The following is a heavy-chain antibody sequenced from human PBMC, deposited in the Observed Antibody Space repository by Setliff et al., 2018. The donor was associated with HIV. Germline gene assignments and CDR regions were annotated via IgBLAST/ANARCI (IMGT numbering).Heavy chain of an antibody. J-gene: IGHJ4*02. CDR1: GFTFSNAW. Sequence: GGSLRLSCAASGFTFSNAWMIWVRQAPGKGLEWVGRINSKAVGGTTDFAAPVKGRFSISRDDSKNTLYLHMNSLRAEDTAVYYCARSRAAGFDYWGQGTLVTVSS. D-gene: IGHD6-13*01. V-gene: IGHV3-15*01. CDR3: ARSRAAGFDY. CDR2: INSKAVGGTT.